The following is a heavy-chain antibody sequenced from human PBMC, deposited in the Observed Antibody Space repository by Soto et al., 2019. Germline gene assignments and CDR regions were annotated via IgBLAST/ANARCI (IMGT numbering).Heavy chain of an antibody. CDR2: IYHSGST. CDR1: SGSISSSNW. D-gene: IGHD4-17*01. CDR3: ARLVGLRWASYRGAFDI. J-gene: IGHJ3*02. Sequence: SETLSLTCAVSSGSISSSNWWSWVRQPPGKGLEWIGEIYHSGSTNYNPSLKSRVTISVDKSKNQFSLKLSSVTAADTAVYYCARLVGLRWASYRGAFDIWGQGTMVTVSS. V-gene: IGHV4-4*02.